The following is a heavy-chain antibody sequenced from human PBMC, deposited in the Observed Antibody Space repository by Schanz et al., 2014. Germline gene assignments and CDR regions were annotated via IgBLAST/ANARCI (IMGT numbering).Heavy chain of an antibody. CDR3: AKGRFGELSAFDI. V-gene: IGHV3-30*04. CDR1: GFTFSSYA. Sequence: QVQLVESGGGVVQPGRSLRLSCAASGFTFSSYALHWVRQAPGKGLEWVAFVPFDGSQKFYADSVKGRFTISRDNFKGALYLQMSSLRAEDTAVYYCAKGRFGELSAFDIWGQGTMVNVSS. CDR2: VPFDGSQK. D-gene: IGHD3-10*01. J-gene: IGHJ3*02.